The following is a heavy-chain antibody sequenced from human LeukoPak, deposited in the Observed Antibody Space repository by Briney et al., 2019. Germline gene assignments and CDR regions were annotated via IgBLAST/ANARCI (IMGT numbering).Heavy chain of an antibody. V-gene: IGHV1-24*01. J-gene: IGHJ5*02. Sequence: ASVKVSCKVSGYTLTELSMHWVRQAPGKGLEWMGGFDPEDGETIYAQKFQGRVTMTEDTSTDTAYMELSSLRSEDTAVYYCATALLVRRVAAFDPWGQGTLVTVSS. CDR2: FDPEDGET. CDR1: GYTLTELS. CDR3: ATALLVRRVAAFDP. D-gene: IGHD2-15*01.